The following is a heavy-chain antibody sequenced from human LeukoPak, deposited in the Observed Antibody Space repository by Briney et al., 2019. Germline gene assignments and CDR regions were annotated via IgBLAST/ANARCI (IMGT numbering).Heavy chain of an antibody. J-gene: IGHJ3*02. CDR2: ISSSGSTI. V-gene: IGHV3-48*01. CDR3: ASPVGATTVRAFDI. Sequence: GGSLRLSCAASGFTFNSYSMNWVRQAPGKGLEWVSYISSSGSTIYYADSVKGRFTISRDSAKNSLYLQMNSLKTEDTAVYYCASPVGATTVRAFDIWGQGTMVTVSS. D-gene: IGHD1-26*01. CDR1: GFTFNSYS.